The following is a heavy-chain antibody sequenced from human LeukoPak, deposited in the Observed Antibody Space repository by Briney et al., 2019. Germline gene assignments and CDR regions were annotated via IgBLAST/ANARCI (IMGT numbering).Heavy chain of an antibody. CDR3: AKHYMGSSYNHGLDC. V-gene: IGHV4-59*08. CDR2: IYYSGST. CDR1: GGSLSGYY. D-gene: IGHD3-10*01. J-gene: IGHJ4*02. Sequence: SETLSLTCAVSGGSLSGYYWTWIRQSPGKGLEWIGYIYYSGSTNYNPSLKSRVIISVDTSKNQFSLKLSSVTAADTALYYCAKHYMGSSYNHGLDCWGQGTLVTVSS.